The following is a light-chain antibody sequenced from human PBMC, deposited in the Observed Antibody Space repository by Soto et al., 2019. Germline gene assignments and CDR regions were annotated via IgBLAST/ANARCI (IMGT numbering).Light chain of an antibody. CDR1: QSISDT. Sequence: EIVMTQSPATLSVSPGGRATLSCRASQSISDTLAWYQQKPGQAPRLLIHGASTRATGFPARFSGNGSGTDFTLTISSLQSEDFAVYYCQQYNNWPWTFGQGTKVEIK. CDR3: QQYNNWPWT. V-gene: IGKV3-15*01. J-gene: IGKJ1*01. CDR2: GAS.